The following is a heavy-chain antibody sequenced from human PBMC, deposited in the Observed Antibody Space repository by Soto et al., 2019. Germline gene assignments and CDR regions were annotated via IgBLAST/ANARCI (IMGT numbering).Heavy chain of an antibody. CDR3: ARERGGLAQSQQLTPYYYYYGMDV. J-gene: IGHJ6*02. Sequence: SETLSLTCTVSGGSISSYYWSWIRQPPGKGLEWIGYIYYSGSTNYNPSLKSRVTISVDTSKNQFSLKLSSVTAADTAVYYCARERGGLAQSQQLTPYYYYYGMDVWGQGTTVTVSS. CDR2: IYYSGST. D-gene: IGHD6-13*01. CDR1: GGSISSYY. V-gene: IGHV4-59*01.